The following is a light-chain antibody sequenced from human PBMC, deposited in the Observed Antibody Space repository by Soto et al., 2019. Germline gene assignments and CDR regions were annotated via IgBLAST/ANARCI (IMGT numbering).Light chain of an antibody. J-gene: IGKJ1*01. V-gene: IGKV1-6*01. Sequence: AIQMTQSPSSLSASVGDRVTITCRASQDIVNDLGWYQQKPGKAPRLLIYAASSLQSGVPSSFSGSGSGTDFTLTISSLQPEDFATYYCLQDYNYPRTFGQGTKVEIK. CDR3: LQDYNYPRT. CDR2: AAS. CDR1: QDIVND.